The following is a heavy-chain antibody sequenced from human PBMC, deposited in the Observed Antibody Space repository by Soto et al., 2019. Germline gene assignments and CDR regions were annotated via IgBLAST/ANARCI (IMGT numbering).Heavy chain of an antibody. Sequence: SGPTLVNPTQTLTLTCNFSGFSLSTLGVGVARVRQPPGKALEWLTLIYWNGETRTSPSLENRLTVTKDASKNQVALTMTNMDPVDTATYYCAHLPTFADYNLEYWGQGIRVNVSS. D-gene: IGHD1-20*01. CDR2: IYWNGET. CDR3: AHLPTFADYNLEY. CDR1: GFSLSTLGVG. J-gene: IGHJ4*02. V-gene: IGHV2-5*01.